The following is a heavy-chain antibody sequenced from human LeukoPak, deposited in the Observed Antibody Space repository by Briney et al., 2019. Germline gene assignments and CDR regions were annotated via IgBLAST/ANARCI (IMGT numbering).Heavy chain of an antibody. CDR1: GFTFSNYA. J-gene: IGHJ4*02. CDR2: ISGSGGST. D-gene: IGHD3-22*01. CDR3: AKDQPFYYDSSGYMAPFDY. V-gene: IGHV3-23*01. Sequence: PGGSLRLSCAASGFTFSNYAMSWVRQAPGKGLEWVSAISGSGGSTYYADSVKGRFTISRDNSKNTLYLQMNSLRAEDTAVYYCAKDQPFYYDSSGYMAPFDYWGQGTLVTVSS.